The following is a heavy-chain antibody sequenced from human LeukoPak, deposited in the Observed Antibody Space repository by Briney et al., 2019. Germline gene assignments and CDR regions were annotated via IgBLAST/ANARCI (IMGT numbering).Heavy chain of an antibody. CDR3: ARVGYQLLYASYYMDV. CDR1: GFTFSSYW. Sequence: GGSLRLSCAASGFTFSSYWMSWVRQAPGKGLEWVANIKQDGSEKYYVDSVKGRFTTSRDNAKNSLYLQMNSLRAEDTAVYYCARVGYQLLYASYYMDVWGKGTTVTVSS. D-gene: IGHD2-2*01. V-gene: IGHV3-7*01. J-gene: IGHJ6*03. CDR2: IKQDGSEK.